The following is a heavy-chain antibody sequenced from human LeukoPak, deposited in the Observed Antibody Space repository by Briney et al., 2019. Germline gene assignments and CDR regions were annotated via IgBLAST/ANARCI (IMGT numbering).Heavy chain of an antibody. CDR1: GYTFTTYW. Sequence: PGESLKISCQGSGYTFTTYWIGWVRQLPGKGLEWMGVIYPGDSDIRYSPPFQGQVTISVDKSISTAYLHWSSLKASDTAMYYCARLYYYGMEIWGPGTTVTVSS. CDR2: IYPGDSDI. V-gene: IGHV5-51*01. CDR3: ARLYYYGMEI. J-gene: IGHJ6*02.